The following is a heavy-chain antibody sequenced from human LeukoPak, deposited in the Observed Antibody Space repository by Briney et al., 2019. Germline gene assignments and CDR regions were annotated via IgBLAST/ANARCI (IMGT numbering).Heavy chain of an antibody. D-gene: IGHD3-10*01. Sequence: ASVKVSCKASGYTFTSYDINWVRQATGQGLEWMGWMNPNSGNTGYAQKFQGRVTMTRDTSVSTAYMELSSLRSEDTAVYYCARGFDGSGISYYYYYGMDVWGQGTTVTVSS. CDR3: ARGFDGSGISYYYYYGMDV. V-gene: IGHV1-8*01. CDR1: GYTFTSYD. J-gene: IGHJ6*02. CDR2: MNPNSGNT.